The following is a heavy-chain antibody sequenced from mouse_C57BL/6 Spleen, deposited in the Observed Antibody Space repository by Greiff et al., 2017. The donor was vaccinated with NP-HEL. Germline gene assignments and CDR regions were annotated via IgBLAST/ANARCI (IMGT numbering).Heavy chain of an antibody. CDR1: GFTFSSYG. CDR3: AGNFDV. Sequence: EVNVVESGGDLVKPGGSLKLSCAASGFTFSSYGMSWVRQTPDKRLEWVATISSGGSYTYYPDSVKGRFTISRDNAKNTLYLQMSSLKSEDTAMYYCAGNFDVWGTGTTVTVSS. J-gene: IGHJ1*03. V-gene: IGHV5-6*01. CDR2: ISSGGSYT.